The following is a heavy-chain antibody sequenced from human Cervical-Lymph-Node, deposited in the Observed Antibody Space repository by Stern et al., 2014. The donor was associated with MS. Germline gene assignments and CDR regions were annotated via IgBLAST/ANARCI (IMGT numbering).Heavy chain of an antibody. Sequence: EDQLVESGGCLVQPGGSLRLSCAASGFTVSNNYMTWVRQGPGMGLEWVSLIYSGGNTYYADSVKGRFTISRDKSKNTLYLQMNSLRPEDTAVYYCATRNIESRGYWGQGALVTVSS. D-gene: IGHD1-14*01. J-gene: IGHJ4*02. CDR3: ATRNIESRGY. CDR1: GFTVSNNY. CDR2: IYSGGNT. V-gene: IGHV3-66*02.